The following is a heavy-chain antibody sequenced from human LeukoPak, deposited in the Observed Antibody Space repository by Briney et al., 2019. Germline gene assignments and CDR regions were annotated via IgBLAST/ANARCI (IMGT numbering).Heavy chain of an antibody. CDR1: GGSISSSNW. CDR3: ARDAAGAHWELYLDY. V-gene: IGHV4-4*02. J-gene: IGHJ4*02. CDR2: IYHSGST. D-gene: IGHD1-26*01. Sequence: ASGTLSLTCAVSGGSISSSNWWSWVRQPPGKGLEWIGEIYHSGSTNYNPSLKSRVTISVDKSKNQFSLELSSVTAADTAVYYCARDAAGAHWELYLDYWGQGTLVTVSS.